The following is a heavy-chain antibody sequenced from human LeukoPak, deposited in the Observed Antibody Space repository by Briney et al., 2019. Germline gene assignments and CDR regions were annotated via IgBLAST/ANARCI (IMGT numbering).Heavy chain of an antibody. CDR1: GGSISNSY. D-gene: IGHD3-22*01. V-gene: IGHV4-59*01. CDR2: IYYSGST. J-gene: IGHJ4*02. Sequence: PSETLSLTCTVSGGSISNSYWSWIRQPPGKGLECIGYIYYSGSTNYNPSLKSRVTISVDTSKNQFSLRLSSVTAADTAVYYCARGHYDSSGYYEYYFDYWGQGTLVTVSS. CDR3: ARGHYDSSGYYEYYFDY.